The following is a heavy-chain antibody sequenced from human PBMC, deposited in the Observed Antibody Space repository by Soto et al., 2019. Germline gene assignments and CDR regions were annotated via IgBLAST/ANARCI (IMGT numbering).Heavy chain of an antibody. CDR2: ISHDGSNA. CDR1: GFTFRFYG. CDR3: AKDRGGDCSDDACYFGGDY. D-gene: IGHD2-15*01. Sequence: GESLKLSCAASGFTFRFYGMHWVRQPPANGLECVAVISHDGSNAFYADSVKGRFTISRDNSKNMRYLQMNSIKPEDTAVYYCAKDRGGDCSDDACYFGGDYWGRGNLVTVS. V-gene: IGHV3-30*18. J-gene: IGHJ4*02.